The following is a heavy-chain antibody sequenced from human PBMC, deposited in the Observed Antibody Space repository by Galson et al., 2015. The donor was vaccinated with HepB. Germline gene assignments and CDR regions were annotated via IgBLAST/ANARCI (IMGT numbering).Heavy chain of an antibody. CDR1: GFTFRNTW. Sequence: SLRLSCAASGFTFRNTWMNWVRQAPGKGLEWVSAISSTGGSTYDADSVKGRFTISRDNSRNTLYLQMDSLRAEDTAVYFCAKNSYDYWSGYYFDYWGQGTVVTVSS. D-gene: IGHD3-3*01. CDR3: AKNSYDYWSGYYFDY. J-gene: IGHJ4*02. V-gene: IGHV3-23*01. CDR2: ISSTGGST.